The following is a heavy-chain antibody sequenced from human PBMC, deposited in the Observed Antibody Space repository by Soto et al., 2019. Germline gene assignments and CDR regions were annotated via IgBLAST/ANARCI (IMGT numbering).Heavy chain of an antibody. V-gene: IGHV4-39*01. CDR3: ARRGGSGGSSTGWFDP. CDR1: GGSISSTSYY. D-gene: IGHD2-15*01. CDR2: IYYSGST. J-gene: IGHJ5*02. Sequence: PSETLSLTCTVSGGSISSTSYYWGWIRQPPGKGLEWIGSIYYSGSTYYNPSLKSRVTISVDTSKNQFSLKLSSVTAADTAVYYCARRGGSGGSSTGWFDPWGRGTLVTVSS.